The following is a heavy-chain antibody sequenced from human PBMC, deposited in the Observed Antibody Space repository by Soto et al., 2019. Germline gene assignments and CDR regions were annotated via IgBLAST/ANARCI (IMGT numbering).Heavy chain of an antibody. CDR3: ARASAGREYYNMDV. CDR2: ISFDGSNK. J-gene: IGHJ6*02. Sequence: QVQLVESGGGVVQPGRSLRLSCAASGFTFSSYAIHWVRQAPGKGLEWVAVISFDGSNKYYADSVKGRFTISRDNSKNTLYLQMNSLRDEDTAVHYCARASAGREYYNMDVWGQGTTVTVSS. CDR1: GFTFSSYA. V-gene: IGHV3-30-3*01. D-gene: IGHD6-13*01.